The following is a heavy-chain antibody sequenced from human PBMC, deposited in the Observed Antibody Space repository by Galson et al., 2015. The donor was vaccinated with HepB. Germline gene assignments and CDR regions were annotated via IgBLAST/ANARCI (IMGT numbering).Heavy chain of an antibody. V-gene: IGHV3-30*18. Sequence: SLRLSCAASGFTFSSYGMHWVRQAPGKGLEWVAVISYDGSNKYYADSVKGRFTISRDNSKNTLYLQMNSLRAEDTAVYYCAKDSPPSGSYYIHYGMDVWGQGTTVAVSS. CDR2: ISYDGSNK. D-gene: IGHD1-26*01. J-gene: IGHJ6*02. CDR3: AKDSPPSGSYYIHYGMDV. CDR1: GFTFSSYG.